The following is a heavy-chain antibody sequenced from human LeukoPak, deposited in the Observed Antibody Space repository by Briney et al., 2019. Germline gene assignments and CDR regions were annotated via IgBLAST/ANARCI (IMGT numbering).Heavy chain of an antibody. D-gene: IGHD2-15*01. CDR2: ISGSGSST. CDR3: ARDFCSGGSCYPDAFHI. J-gene: IGHJ3*02. CDR1: GFTFSNYA. Sequence: GGSLRLSCAASGFTFSNYAMNWVRQAPGKGLEWVSSISGSGSSTYYADSVKGRFTISRDNSKNTLWLQMNSLRAEDTAVYYCARDFCSGGSCYPDAFHIWGQGTMVTVSS. V-gene: IGHV3-23*01.